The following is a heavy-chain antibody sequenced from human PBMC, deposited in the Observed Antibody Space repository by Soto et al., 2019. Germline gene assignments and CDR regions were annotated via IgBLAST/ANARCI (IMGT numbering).Heavy chain of an antibody. CDR2: ISKGGSNL. CDR3: AREVEYTSAFGISSSFDY. J-gene: IGHJ4*02. V-gene: IGHV3-30-3*01. D-gene: IGHD6-19*01. Sequence: SLRLSCAASGFTLSSYAIHWVRQAPGKGLEWVTVISKGGSNLYFADSVKGRFTISRDNSKNTLYLQMNSLRSEDTAVYYRAREVEYTSAFGISSSFDYWGQGTMVTVSS. CDR1: GFTLSSYA.